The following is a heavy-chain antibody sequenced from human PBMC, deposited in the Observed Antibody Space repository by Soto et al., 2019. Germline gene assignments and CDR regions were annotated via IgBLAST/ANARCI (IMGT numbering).Heavy chain of an antibody. J-gene: IGHJ3*02. CDR2: IYYSGNT. CDR1: GDSINSGTYS. Sequence: SETLSLTCTVSGDSINSGTYSWGWIRQPPGKGLEEIGYIYYSGNTNYNPSLKSRVTISVDTSKNQFSLKLSSVTAADTAVYYCARGVVGAMGAFDIWGQGTMVTVS. V-gene: IGHV4-61*01. CDR3: ARGVVGAMGAFDI. D-gene: IGHD1-26*01.